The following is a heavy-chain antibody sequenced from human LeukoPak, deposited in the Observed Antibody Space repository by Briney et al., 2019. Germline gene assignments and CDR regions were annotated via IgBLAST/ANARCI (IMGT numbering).Heavy chain of an antibody. CDR2: ITISSSNI. Sequence: GGSLRLSCAASGFTFSTYSMNWVRQAPGKGLEWVSSITISSSNIYYADSVKGRFTISRDNSKNTLYLQMNSLRAEDTAVYYCAKDDGQLLLSDAFDIWGQGTMVTVSS. CDR1: GFTFSTYS. CDR3: AKDDGQLLLSDAFDI. V-gene: IGHV3-21*04. J-gene: IGHJ3*02. D-gene: IGHD2-2*01.